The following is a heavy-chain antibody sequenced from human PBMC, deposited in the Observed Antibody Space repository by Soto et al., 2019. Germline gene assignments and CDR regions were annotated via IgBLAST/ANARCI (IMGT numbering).Heavy chain of an antibody. V-gene: IGHV1-8*01. D-gene: IGHD2-2*02. CDR2: MNPNSGNT. CDR1: GYTFSSYD. Sequence: QVQLVQSGAEVKKPGASVKVSCKASGYTFSSYDINWVRQATGQGLEWMGWMNPNSGNTGYAQKFQGRATMTRNTSISTAYMELSSLRSEDTAVYYCARGSRYTRYYGMDVWGQGTTVTVSS. J-gene: IGHJ6*02. CDR3: ARGSRYTRYYGMDV.